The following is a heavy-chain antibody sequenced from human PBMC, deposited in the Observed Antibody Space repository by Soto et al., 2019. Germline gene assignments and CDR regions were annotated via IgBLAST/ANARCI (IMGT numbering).Heavy chain of an antibody. CDR2: IYNTENT. J-gene: IGHJ4*02. CDR1: GGSISYYF. CDR3: ARTITLIRGVILVREFDY. D-gene: IGHD3-10*01. V-gene: IGHV4-4*09. Sequence: PSETLSLTCTVSGGSISYYFWSWIRQPPGKGLEWIGYIYNTENTNYNPSLKSRVTMSLDTSKNQFSLKLSSVTAADTAVYYCARTITLIRGVILVREFDYWGQGSLVTVSS.